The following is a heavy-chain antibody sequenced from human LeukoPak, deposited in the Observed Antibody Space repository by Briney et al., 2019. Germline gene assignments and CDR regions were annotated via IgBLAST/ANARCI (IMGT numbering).Heavy chain of an antibody. CDR1: GFTFSSYS. Sequence: GESLRLSCAASGFTFSSYSMNWVRKAPGKGLEWVSPISSSSSYIYYADSVNGRFTISRDNAKNSLYLQMNSLRAEDTAVYYCARNYYDSSGYYYFDAFDIWGQGTMVTVSS. CDR3: ARNYYDSSGYYYFDAFDI. CDR2: ISSSSSYI. D-gene: IGHD3-22*01. V-gene: IGHV3-21*01. J-gene: IGHJ3*02.